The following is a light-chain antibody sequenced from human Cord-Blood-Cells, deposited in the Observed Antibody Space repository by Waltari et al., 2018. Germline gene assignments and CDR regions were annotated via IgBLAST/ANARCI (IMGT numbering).Light chain of an antibody. CDR3: QQYNNWPPYT. V-gene: IGKV3-15*01. Sequence: EIVMTQSLATLSVSPGERATLSCRASPSVSSNLAWYQQKPGQAPRLLIYGASTRATGIPARFSGSGSGTEFTLTISSLQSEDFAVYYCQQYNNWPPYTFGQGTKLEIK. J-gene: IGKJ2*01. CDR2: GAS. CDR1: PSVSSN.